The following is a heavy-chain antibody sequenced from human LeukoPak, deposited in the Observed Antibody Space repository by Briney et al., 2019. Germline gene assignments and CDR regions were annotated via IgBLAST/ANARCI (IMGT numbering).Heavy chain of an antibody. CDR2: INEDGSEK. V-gene: IGHV3-7*01. CDR1: GFTFSSFW. Sequence: GGSLRLSCAASGFTFSSFWMTWVRQAPGKGLEWVANINEDGSEKYYVHSVKGRFTISRDYAKNSLYLQVNSLRAEDTAVYNCARGRSVDYWGQGTLVTVSS. D-gene: IGHD4-17*01. CDR3: ARGRSVDY. J-gene: IGHJ4*02.